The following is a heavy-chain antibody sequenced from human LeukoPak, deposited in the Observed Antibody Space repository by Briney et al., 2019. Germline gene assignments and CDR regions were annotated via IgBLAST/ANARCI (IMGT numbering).Heavy chain of an antibody. CDR1: GFTFSNYA. D-gene: IGHD3-22*01. Sequence: PGGSLRLSCAASGFTFSNYAMHWVRQAPGKGLEWVAVISYDGDNKYYTNSVKGRFTISRDNSKNTLFPQMNTLRVEDTAVYYCARVGESSGYQDRWDTVGYWGQGTLVIVPS. J-gene: IGHJ4*02. CDR2: ISYDGDNK. V-gene: IGHV3-30-3*01. CDR3: ARVGESSGYQDRWDTVGY.